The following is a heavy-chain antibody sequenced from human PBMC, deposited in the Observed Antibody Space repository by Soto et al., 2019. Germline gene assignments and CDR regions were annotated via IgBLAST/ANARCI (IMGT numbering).Heavy chain of an antibody. J-gene: IGHJ4*02. Sequence: QVQLVQSGAEVKKPGSSVKVSCKASGGTFSSYAISWVRQAPRQGLEWMGGIIPIFGTANYAQKFQSRVTITADESTSTASMELSSLRSEDTAVYYCAGEVGGNSGFDYLGQGTLVTVSS. CDR2: IIPIFGTA. CDR1: GGTFSSYA. D-gene: IGHD2-21*02. CDR3: AGEVGGNSGFDY. V-gene: IGHV1-69*12.